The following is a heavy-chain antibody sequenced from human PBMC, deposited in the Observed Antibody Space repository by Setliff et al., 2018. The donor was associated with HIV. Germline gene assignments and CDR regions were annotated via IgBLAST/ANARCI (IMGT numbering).Heavy chain of an antibody. D-gene: IGHD3-22*01. CDR3: AKGGYSHY. CDR2: IWDDGNNE. V-gene: IGHV3-33*06. Sequence: GGSLRLSCAASGFSFSTYGMHWVRQAPGKRLDWVAVIWDDGNNEHYADSVKGRFTISRDNSKNTLYLQMNSLRVEETAVYYCAKGGYSHYWGQGTLVTVSS. J-gene: IGHJ4*02. CDR1: GFSFSTYG.